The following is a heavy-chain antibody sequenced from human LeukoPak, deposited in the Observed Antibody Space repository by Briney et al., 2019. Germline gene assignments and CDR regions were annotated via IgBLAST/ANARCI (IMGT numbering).Heavy chain of an antibody. CDR1: GGTFSSYA. Sequence: GASVKVSCKASGGTFSSYAISWVRQAPGQGLEWMGRINPNSGGTNYAQKFQGRVTMTRDTSISTAYMELSRLRSDDTAVYYCVTLYSGYDYDYWGQGTLVTVSS. V-gene: IGHV1-2*06. CDR2: INPNSGGT. CDR3: VTLYSGYDYDY. J-gene: IGHJ4*02. D-gene: IGHD5-12*01.